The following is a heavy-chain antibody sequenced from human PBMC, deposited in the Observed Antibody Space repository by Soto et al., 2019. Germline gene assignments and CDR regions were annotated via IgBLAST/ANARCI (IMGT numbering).Heavy chain of an antibody. V-gene: IGHV3-23*01. Sequence: GGSLRLSCAASGFTFSSYAMSWVRQAPGKGLEWVSAISGSGGSTYYADSVKGRFTISRDNSKNTLYLQMNSLRAEDTAVYYCAKDPRIMITFGGVIAHYFDLWGRGTLVTVSS. CDR3: AKDPRIMITFGGVIAHYFDL. D-gene: IGHD3-16*02. J-gene: IGHJ2*01. CDR1: GFTFSSYA. CDR2: ISGSGGST.